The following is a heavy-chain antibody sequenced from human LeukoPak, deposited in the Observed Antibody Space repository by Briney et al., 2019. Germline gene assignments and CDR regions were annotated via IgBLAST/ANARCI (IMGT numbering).Heavy chain of an antibody. CDR3: AGGTAMVTFDY. Sequence: ASVKVSCKASGYTFTSYGISWVRQAPGQGLEWMGWISAYSGGTNYAQKFQGRVTMTRDTSISTAYMELSRLRSDDTAVYYCAGGTAMVTFDYWGQGTLVTVSS. CDR2: ISAYSGGT. CDR1: GYTFTSYG. J-gene: IGHJ4*02. V-gene: IGHV1-2*02. D-gene: IGHD5-18*01.